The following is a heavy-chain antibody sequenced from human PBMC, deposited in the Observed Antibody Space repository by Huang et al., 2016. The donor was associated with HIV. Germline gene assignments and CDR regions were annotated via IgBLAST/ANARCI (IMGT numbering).Heavy chain of an antibody. D-gene: IGHD6-6*01. V-gene: IGHV4-59*01. J-gene: IGHJ5*02. CDR1: GGSMSSYY. Sequence: QVQLQESGPGLVKPSETLSLTCTVSGGSMSSYYWSWIRQPPGKGLEWIGYIYYSGSTNYTPPLKSRVIISVDTSKNQFSLRLSSVTAADTAVYYCASASIAARRWFDPWGQGSLVTVSS. CDR3: ASASIAARRWFDP. CDR2: IYYSGST.